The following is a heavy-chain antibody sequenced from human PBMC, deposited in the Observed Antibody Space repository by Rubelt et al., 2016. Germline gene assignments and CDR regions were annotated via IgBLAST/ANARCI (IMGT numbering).Heavy chain of an antibody. D-gene: IGHD3-16*01. J-gene: IGHJ2*01. V-gene: IGHV3-74*01. CDR2: SNTDGTYT. CDR3: AREVRSASLLSYFHL. Sequence: VWVSRSNTDGTYTHYVDSVKGRFTISRDNAKNTLYLQMNSLRAEDTATHYCAREVRSASLLSYFHLWGRGTLVTVSS.